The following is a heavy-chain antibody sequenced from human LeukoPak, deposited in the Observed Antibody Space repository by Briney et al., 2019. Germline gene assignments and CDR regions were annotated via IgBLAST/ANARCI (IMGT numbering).Heavy chain of an antibody. J-gene: IGHJ4*02. V-gene: IGHV3-23*01. Sequence: PGGSLILSCAASGFTFSNYALSWFRQAPGKGLEWLSTISGSGCKTFYADSVKGRFIISRDNSNNTVYLQMNTLGAEDTAVYYCTKDPGFYGSGWDGNYWGQGTQVIVSS. D-gene: IGHD6-19*01. CDR3: TKDPGFYGSGWDGNY. CDR2: ISGSGCKT. CDR1: GFTFSNYA.